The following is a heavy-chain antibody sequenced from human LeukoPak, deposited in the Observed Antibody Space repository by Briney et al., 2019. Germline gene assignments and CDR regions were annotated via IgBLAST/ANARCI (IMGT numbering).Heavy chain of an antibody. Sequence: GGSLRLSCAASGFTFSSFWMSWVRQAPGKGLEWVANIKEDGSEKYYVDSVKGRFTTSRDNAKNSLYLQMSSLRAEDTAVYYCARSGVVVPAAPVRFDPWGQGTLVTVSS. CDR3: ARSGVVVPAAPVRFDP. V-gene: IGHV3-7*01. CDR1: GFTFSSFW. CDR2: IKEDGSEK. J-gene: IGHJ5*02. D-gene: IGHD2-2*01.